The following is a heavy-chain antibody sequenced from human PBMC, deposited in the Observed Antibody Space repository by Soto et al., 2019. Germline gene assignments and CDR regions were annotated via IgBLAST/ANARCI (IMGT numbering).Heavy chain of an antibody. CDR1: GGSISSSSYY. CDR2: IYYSGST. D-gene: IGHD6-13*01. Sequence: SETLSLTCTVSGGSISSSSYYWGWIRQPPGKGLEWIGSIYYSGSTYYNPSLKSRVTISVDTSKNQFSLKLSSVTAADTAVYYCARRGPGTEYYYDYWGQGTLVT. J-gene: IGHJ4*02. V-gene: IGHV4-39*01. CDR3: ARRGPGTEYYYDY.